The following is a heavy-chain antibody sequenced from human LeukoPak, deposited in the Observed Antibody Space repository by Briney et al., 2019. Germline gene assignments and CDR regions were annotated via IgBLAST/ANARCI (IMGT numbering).Heavy chain of an antibody. D-gene: IGHD2-15*01. Sequence: SETLSLTCTVSGGSISSSSYYWAWLLQSPGKGLEWIANIYYSGSTYYNPSLNSRVTISVDTSKNQFSLKLSSVIATDTAVYYCVGLVVPSWFDPWGQGTLVTVSS. V-gene: IGHV4-39*01. J-gene: IGHJ5*02. CDR2: IYYSGST. CDR1: GGSISSSSYY. CDR3: VGLVVPSWFDP.